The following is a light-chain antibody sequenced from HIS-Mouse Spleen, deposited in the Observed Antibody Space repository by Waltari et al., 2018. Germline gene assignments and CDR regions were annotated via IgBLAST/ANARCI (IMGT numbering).Light chain of an antibody. CDR2: DAS. CDR3: QQRSNWPSYT. J-gene: IGKJ2*01. CDR1: QSVSSY. Sequence: EIVLTQSPATLSLSPGERATLPCRASQSVSSYLAWYQQKPGQAPRLLIDDASNRATGIPARFSGSGSGTDFTLTISSLEPEDFAVYYCQQRSNWPSYTFGQGTKLEIK. V-gene: IGKV3-11*01.